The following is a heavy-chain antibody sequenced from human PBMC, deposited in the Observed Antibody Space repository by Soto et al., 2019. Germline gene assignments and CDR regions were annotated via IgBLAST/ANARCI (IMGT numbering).Heavy chain of an antibody. CDR3: ARGPGVVVPAAPYGMDV. V-gene: IGHV1-69*13. J-gene: IGHJ6*02. Sequence: SVKVSCKASGGTFSSYAISWVRQAPGQGLEWMGGIIPIFGTANYAQKFQGRVTITADESTSTAYMELSSLRSEDTAVYYCARGPGVVVPAAPYGMDVWGQGTTVTVSS. D-gene: IGHD2-2*01. CDR1: GGTFSSYA. CDR2: IIPIFGTA.